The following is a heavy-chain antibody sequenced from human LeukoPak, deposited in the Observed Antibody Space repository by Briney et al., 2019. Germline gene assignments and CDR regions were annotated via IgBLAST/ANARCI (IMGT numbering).Heavy chain of an antibody. Sequence: ASVKVSCKASGYTFTSYDLNWVRQATGQGLEWMGWVSPNSGNTGYAQKFQGRVTMTRDTSISTVYMELSSLRSEDTAVYYCARGVGYRSGGNCYGVGSSDYWGQGTLVTVSS. CDR2: VSPNSGNT. CDR1: GYTFTSYD. V-gene: IGHV1-8*01. J-gene: IGHJ4*02. D-gene: IGHD2-15*01. CDR3: ARGVGYRSGGNCYGVGSSDY.